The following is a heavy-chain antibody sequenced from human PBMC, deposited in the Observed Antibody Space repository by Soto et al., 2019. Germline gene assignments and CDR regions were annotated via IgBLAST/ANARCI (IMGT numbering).Heavy chain of an antibody. CDR3: ARGIYCSGGSCYGNDAFDI. CDR2: IWYDGSNK. Sequence: GGSLRLSCAASGFTFSSYGMHWVRQAPGKGLEWVAVIWYDGSNKYYADSVKGRFTISRDNSKNTLYLQMNSLRAEDTAVYYCARGIYCSGGSCYGNDAFDIWGQGTMVTVSS. J-gene: IGHJ3*02. D-gene: IGHD2-15*01. V-gene: IGHV3-33*01. CDR1: GFTFSSYG.